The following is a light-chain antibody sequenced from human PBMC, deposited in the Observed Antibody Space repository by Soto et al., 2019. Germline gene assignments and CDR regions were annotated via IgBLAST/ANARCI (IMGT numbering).Light chain of an antibody. Sequence: QSVLTQPRSVSGSPGQSVTISCTGTSSDVGTYNYVSWYQQHPGKAPKVMIYDVSEGPSGVPDRFSGSKSSNTASLTISGPQDGDEADYYCCSYAGSARYVFGTGTKVTVL. CDR3: CSYAGSARYV. CDR1: SSDVGTYNY. CDR2: DVS. J-gene: IGLJ1*01. V-gene: IGLV2-11*01.